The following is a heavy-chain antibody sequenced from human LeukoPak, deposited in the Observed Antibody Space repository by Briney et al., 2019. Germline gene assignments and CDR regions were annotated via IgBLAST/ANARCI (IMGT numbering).Heavy chain of an antibody. V-gene: IGHV1-69*13. CDR2: IIPIFGTA. Sequence: SVKVSCKVSGYTLTELSMHWVRQAPGQGLEWMGGIIPIFGTANYAQKFQGRVTITADESTSTAYMELSSLRSEDTAVYYCARAVDTAMVSGTYYYYMDVWGKGTTVTISS. J-gene: IGHJ6*03. CDR1: GYTLTELS. D-gene: IGHD5-18*01. CDR3: ARAVDTAMVSGTYYYYMDV.